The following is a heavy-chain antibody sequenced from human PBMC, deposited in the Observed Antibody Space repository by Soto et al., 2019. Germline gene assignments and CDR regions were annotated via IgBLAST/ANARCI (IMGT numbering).Heavy chain of an antibody. CDR2: ISYDGSNK. V-gene: IGHV3-30-3*01. J-gene: IGHJ4*02. Sequence: PGGSLRLSCAASGFTFSSYAMHWVRQAPGKGLEWVAVISYDGSNKYYADSVKGRFTISRDNSKNTLYLQMNSLRAEDTAVYYCARDRNYFDYWGQGTLVTGLL. CDR1: GFTFSSYA. CDR3: ARDRNYFDY.